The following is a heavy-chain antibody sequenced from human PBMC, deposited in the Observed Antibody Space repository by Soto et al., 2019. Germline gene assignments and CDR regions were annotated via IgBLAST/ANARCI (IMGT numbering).Heavy chain of an antibody. V-gene: IGHV5-10-1*01. CDR1: GYSFTRYW. CDR3: ARMDGLVRGITKNWFDP. J-gene: IGHJ5*02. D-gene: IGHD3-10*01. Sequence: GESLKISCNGSGYSFTRYWISWVRQMPGKGLEWMGRIDPSDSYTNYGPSFQGHVTMSVDKSTSTAYLQWSSLKASDTAMYYCARMDGLVRGITKNWFDPWGQGTRVTVSS. CDR2: IDPSDSYT.